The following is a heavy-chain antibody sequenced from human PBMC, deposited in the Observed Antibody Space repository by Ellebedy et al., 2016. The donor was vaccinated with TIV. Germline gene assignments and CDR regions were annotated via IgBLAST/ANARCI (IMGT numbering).Heavy chain of an antibody. CDR3: ARGELRYFDWLHTPFDY. CDR2: INPNSGGT. V-gene: IGHV1-2*02. J-gene: IGHJ4*02. CDR1: GYTFTGYY. D-gene: IGHD3-9*01. Sequence: ASVKVSCXASGYTFTGYYMHWVRQAPGQGLEWMGWINPNSGGTNYAQKFQGRVTMTRDTSISTAYMELSRLRSDDTAVYYCARGELRYFDWLHTPFDYWGQGTLVTVSS.